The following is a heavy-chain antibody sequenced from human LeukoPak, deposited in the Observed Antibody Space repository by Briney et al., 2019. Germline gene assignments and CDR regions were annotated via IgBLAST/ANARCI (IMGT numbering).Heavy chain of an antibody. V-gene: IGHV3-23*01. J-gene: IGHJ4*02. D-gene: IGHD6-19*01. CDR3: AKDLNGPSGWSDY. CDR2: ISGSGGST. Sequence: GVSLRLSCAASGFTFSSYAMSWVRQAPGKGLEWVSAISGSGGSTYYADSVKGRFTISRDNSKNTLYLQMNSLRAEDTAVYYCAKDLNGPSGWSDYWGQGTLVTVSS. CDR1: GFTFSSYA.